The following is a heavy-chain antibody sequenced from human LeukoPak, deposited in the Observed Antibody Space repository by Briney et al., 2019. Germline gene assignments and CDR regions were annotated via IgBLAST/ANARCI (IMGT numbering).Heavy chain of an antibody. J-gene: IGHJ4*02. CDR3: AKAEGLRLGELSSTPFDY. D-gene: IGHD3-16*02. CDR1: GLTFSSYA. CDR2: ISGSGGST. V-gene: IGHV3-23*01. Sequence: GGSLRLSCAASGLTFSSYAMSWVRQAPGKGLEWVSAISGSGGSTYYADSVKGRFTTSRDNSKNTLYLQMNSLRAEDTAVYYCAKAEGLRLGELSSTPFDYWGQGTLVTVSS.